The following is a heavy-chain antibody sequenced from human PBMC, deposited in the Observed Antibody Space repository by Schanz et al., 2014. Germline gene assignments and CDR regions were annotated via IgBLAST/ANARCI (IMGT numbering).Heavy chain of an antibody. D-gene: IGHD2-21*01. CDR3: APLDDCGGGCPINDAFDV. J-gene: IGHJ3*01. Sequence: EVQLLESGGGLVQPGGSLRLSCAASGFTFSSYAMSWVRQAPGKGLVWVSRTSHDGSFTTFADSVKGRFTISRDNAKNALYLHMNSLRVEDTAVYYCAPLDDCGGGCPINDAFDVWGQGTMVTVSS. V-gene: IGHV3-23*01. CDR2: TSHDGSFT. CDR1: GFTFSSYA.